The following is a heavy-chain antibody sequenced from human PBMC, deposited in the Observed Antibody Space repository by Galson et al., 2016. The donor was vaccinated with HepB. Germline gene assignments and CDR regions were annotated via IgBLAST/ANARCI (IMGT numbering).Heavy chain of an antibody. D-gene: IGHD1-14*01. V-gene: IGHV3-7*03. CDR2: INQGGGEK. CDR1: GFTFTSHW. J-gene: IGHJ4*02. Sequence: SLRLSCAASGFTFTSHWMHWVRQAPGKGLEWVANINQGGGEKYYVDPVKGRFTISRDNSKNSLYLQMNSLRPEDTAVYYCANHRGWGQGTLVTVSS. CDR3: ANHRG.